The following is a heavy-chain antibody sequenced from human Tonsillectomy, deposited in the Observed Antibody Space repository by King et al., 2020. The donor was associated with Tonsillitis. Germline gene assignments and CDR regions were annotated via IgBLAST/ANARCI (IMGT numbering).Heavy chain of an antibody. Sequence: LQLQESGPGLVKPSETLSLTCTVSGGSVSSSSYYWSWIRQPPGKGLEWIGYISYSGSTNYNPSLKSRVTISVDKSKNQFSLKLTSVTAADTAEYYCATSRQGLPAPYASVWGSYRYTGWFDPWGQGTLVTVSS. CDR3: ATSRQGLPAPYASVWGSYRYTGWFDP. D-gene: IGHD3-16*02. J-gene: IGHJ5*02. V-gene: IGHV4-61*01. CDR2: ISYSGST. CDR1: GGSVSSSSYY.